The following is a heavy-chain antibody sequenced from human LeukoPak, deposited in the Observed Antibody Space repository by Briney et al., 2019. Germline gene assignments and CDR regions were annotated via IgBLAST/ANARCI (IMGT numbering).Heavy chain of an antibody. CDR3: AKILSGTYSFDL. CDR2: ISDNSVTI. V-gene: IGHV3-23*01. D-gene: IGHD1-26*01. J-gene: IGHJ4*02. Sequence: PGGSLRLFCTASGSTFSTYPMTWVRQAPGQALEWVSAISDNSVTIFYADSVKGRLTVPRDNPKNTLYLQMYSLRAEETAVYYCAKILSGTYSFDLWGQGTLVTVSS. CDR1: GSTFSTYP.